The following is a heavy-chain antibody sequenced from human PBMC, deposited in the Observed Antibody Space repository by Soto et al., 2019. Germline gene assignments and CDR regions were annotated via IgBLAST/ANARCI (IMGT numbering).Heavy chain of an antibody. Sequence: QVHLVQSGAEVKKPGASVKVSCQGSGYAFTTYGITWVRQAPGQGLEWMGWISADNGNTNYAQKLQGIVTVTRVTSTSTAYMELRSLRYDDTAVYYCARGRYGDYWGHGALVTVSS. CDR1: GYAFTTYG. V-gene: IGHV1-18*01. CDR3: ARGRYGDY. D-gene: IGHD1-1*01. J-gene: IGHJ4*01. CDR2: ISADNGNT.